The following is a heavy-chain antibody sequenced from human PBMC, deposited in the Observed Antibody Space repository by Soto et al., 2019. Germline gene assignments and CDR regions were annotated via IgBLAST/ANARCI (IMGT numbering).Heavy chain of an antibody. D-gene: IGHD3-10*01. J-gene: IGHJ4*02. CDR2: ISSSSNTI. Sequence: GGSLRLSCAASGFTFSSYSMNWVRQSPGKGLQWISYISSSSNTIYYADSVKGRFTISRDNSKNSLYLQMNSLRAEDTALYYCAKGDFWFEELSDFDYWGQGTLVTVS. CDR3: AKGDFWFEELSDFDY. CDR1: GFTFSSYS. V-gene: IGHV3-48*01.